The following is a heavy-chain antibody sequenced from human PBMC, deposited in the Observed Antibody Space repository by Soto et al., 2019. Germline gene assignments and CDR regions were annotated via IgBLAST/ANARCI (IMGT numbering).Heavy chain of an antibody. CDR3: ARGTPMDY. J-gene: IGHJ4*02. V-gene: IGHV4-30-4*01. CDR1: GDSISRGDYY. CDR2: IYNTEGT. Sequence: SETLSLTCSVSGDSISRGDYYWSWIRQPPGKGLEWIGYIYNTEGTSYNPSLKSRLTISADTSKNQFSLKLNSVTAADTAFYYCARGTPMDYWGQGTLVTVPS.